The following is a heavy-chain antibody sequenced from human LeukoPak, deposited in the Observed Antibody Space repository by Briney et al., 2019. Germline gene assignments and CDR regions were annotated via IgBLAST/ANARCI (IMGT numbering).Heavy chain of an antibody. CDR1: GYSLSSGYY. V-gene: IGHV4-38-2*01. Sequence: PSETLSLTCAVSGYSLSSGYYWGWIRQPPGKGLEWIGNTYHSGSAYYNPSLKSRVTISVDTSKNQSSLKLSSVTAADTAVYYCARGDSGSYRDLDYWGQGTLVTVSS. CDR2: TYHSGSA. D-gene: IGHD1-26*01. CDR3: ARGDSGSYRDLDY. J-gene: IGHJ4*02.